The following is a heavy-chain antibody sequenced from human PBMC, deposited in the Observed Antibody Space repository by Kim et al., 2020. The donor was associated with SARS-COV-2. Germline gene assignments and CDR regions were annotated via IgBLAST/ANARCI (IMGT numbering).Heavy chain of an antibody. CDR3: ARYPYCSSTSCSTAAFDY. J-gene: IGHJ4*02. D-gene: IGHD2-2*01. CDR2: INHSGST. V-gene: IGHV4-34*01. Sequence: SETLSLTCAVYGGSFSGYYWSWIRQPPGKGLEWIGEINHSGSTNYNPSLKSRVTISVDTSKNQFSLKLSSVTAADTAVYYCARYPYCSSTSCSTAAFDYWGQGTLVTVSS. CDR1: GGSFSGYY.